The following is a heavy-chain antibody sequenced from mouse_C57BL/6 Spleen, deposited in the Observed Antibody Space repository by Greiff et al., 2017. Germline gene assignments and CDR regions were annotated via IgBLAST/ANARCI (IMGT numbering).Heavy chain of an antibody. J-gene: IGHJ1*03. D-gene: IGHD1-1*01. V-gene: IGHV6-6*01. CDR2: IRNKANNHAT. Sequence: EVKLVESGGGLVQPGGSMKLSCAASGFTFSDAWMDWVRQSPEKGLEWVAEIRNKANNHATYYAESVKGRFTISRDDSKSSVYLQMNSVRAEETGIYYCTSIITTDWYFDVWGTGTTVTVSS. CDR3: TSIITTDWYFDV. CDR1: GFTFSDAW.